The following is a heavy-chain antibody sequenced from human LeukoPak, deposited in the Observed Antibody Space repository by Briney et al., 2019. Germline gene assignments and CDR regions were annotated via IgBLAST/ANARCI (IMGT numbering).Heavy chain of an antibody. D-gene: IGHD2-2*01. Sequence: PGGSLRLSCAASGFTFSSYWMHWVRQAPGKGLVWVSRISPDGSSALYADSVKGRFTISRDNAKNTLYLQMNSLRGDDTAVYYCARDRGHAYFFDYWGQGALVTVSS. CDR3: ARDRGHAYFFDY. CDR1: GFTFSSYW. CDR2: ISPDGSSA. V-gene: IGHV3-74*01. J-gene: IGHJ4*02.